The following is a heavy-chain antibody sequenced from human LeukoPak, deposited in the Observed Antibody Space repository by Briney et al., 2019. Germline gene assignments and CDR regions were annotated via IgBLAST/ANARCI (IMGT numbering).Heavy chain of an antibody. CDR2: ISAYNGNT. V-gene: IGHV1-18*01. J-gene: IGHJ4*02. D-gene: IGHD6-13*01. CDR3: ARDLRYSSSWYFFDY. CDR1: GYTFTSYA. Sequence: ASVKVSCKASGYTFTSYAMNWVRQAPGQGLEWMGWISAYNGNTNYAQKLQGRVTMTTDTSTSTAYMELRSLRSDDTAVYYCARDLRYSSSWYFFDYWGQGTLVTVSS.